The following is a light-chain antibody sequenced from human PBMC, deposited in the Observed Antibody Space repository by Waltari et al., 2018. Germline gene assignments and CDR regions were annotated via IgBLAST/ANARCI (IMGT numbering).Light chain of an antibody. CDR2: EVI. Sequence: QSALTQPASVSGSPGQSITISCTGTSNDVGIYNYVSWYQQHPGKAPKLIIYEVINRPPGGSSPFSASKSGNTASLTISGLQADDEADYYCCSYTITSTVRFGGGTKLTVL. CDR1: SNDVGIYNY. J-gene: IGLJ2*01. V-gene: IGLV2-14*01. CDR3: CSYTITSTVR.